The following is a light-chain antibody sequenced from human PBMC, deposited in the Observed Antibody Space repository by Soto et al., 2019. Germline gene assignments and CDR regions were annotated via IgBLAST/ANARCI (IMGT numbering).Light chain of an antibody. CDR2: DAS. J-gene: IGKJ4*01. CDR3: QQRSNWALT. CDR1: QSVSSSY. V-gene: IGKV3D-20*02. Sequence: VVRRSGGTRTLCPAPKDTIYCRASQSVSSSYLAWYQQRPGQAPRLLIYDASNRATDIPARFNGSGSGTEFTLTISSLDSEDFAVYNCQQRSNWALTFGRGTKV.